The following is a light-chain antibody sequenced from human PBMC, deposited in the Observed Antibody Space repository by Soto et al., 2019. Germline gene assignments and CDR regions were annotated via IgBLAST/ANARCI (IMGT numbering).Light chain of an antibody. J-gene: IGKJ4*01. V-gene: IGKV4-1*01. CDR1: RSVLFSSNSKNA. CDR3: QQYYVTPPT. Sequence: DIVMTQSPDSLDVSLGERATINCKSSRSVLFSSNSKNALAWYQQRPGQPPKLLIYWASTRESGVPDRFSGSGSGTDFTLTISTLQAEDVAAYYCQQYYVTPPTFGGGTKVEIK. CDR2: WAS.